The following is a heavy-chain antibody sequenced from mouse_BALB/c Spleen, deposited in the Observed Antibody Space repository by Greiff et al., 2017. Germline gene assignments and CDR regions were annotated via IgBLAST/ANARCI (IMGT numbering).Heavy chain of an antibody. J-gene: IGHJ1*01. CDR3: ARKGLTTAKYFDV. Sequence: VKLMESGAELAKPGASVKMSCKASGYTFTSYWMHWVKQRPGQGLEWIGYINPSTGYTEYNQKFKDKATLTADKSSSTAYMQLSSLTSEDSAVYYCARKGLTTAKYFDVWGAGTTVTVSS. CDR1: GYTFTSYW. D-gene: IGHD1-2*01. V-gene: IGHV1-7*01. CDR2: INPSTGYT.